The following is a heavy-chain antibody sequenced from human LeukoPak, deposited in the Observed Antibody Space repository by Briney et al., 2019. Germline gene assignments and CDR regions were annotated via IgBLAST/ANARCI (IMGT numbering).Heavy chain of an antibody. D-gene: IGHD3-22*01. CDR1: GGSISSYY. V-gene: IGHV4-4*07. CDR2: IYTSGST. Sequence: SETLSLTCTVSGGSISSYYWSWIRQPAGKGLEWIGRIYTSGSTNYNPSLKSRVTMSVDTSKNQSSLKLSSVTAADTAVYYCARGDWNTMIGDAFDIWGQGTMVTVSS. J-gene: IGHJ3*02. CDR3: ARGDWNTMIGDAFDI.